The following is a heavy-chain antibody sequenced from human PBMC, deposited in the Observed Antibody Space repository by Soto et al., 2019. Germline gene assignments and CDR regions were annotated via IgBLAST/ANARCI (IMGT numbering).Heavy chain of an antibody. CDR2: IYYSGST. J-gene: IGHJ4*02. V-gene: IGHV4-61*01. Sequence: QVQLQESGPGLVKPSETLSLTCTVSGGSVSSGSYYWSWIRQPPGKGLEWIGYIYYSGSTNYNPSLKSRVTISIDTSKNQFSLKLSSVTAADTAVYYCASYSSGWYALSYWGQGTLVTVSS. CDR3: ASYSSGWYALSY. D-gene: IGHD6-19*01. CDR1: GGSVSSGSYY.